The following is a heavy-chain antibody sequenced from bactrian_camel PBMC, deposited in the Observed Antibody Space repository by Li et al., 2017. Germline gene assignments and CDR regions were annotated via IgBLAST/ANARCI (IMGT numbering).Heavy chain of an antibody. Sequence: DVQLVESGGGLVQPGGSLRFSCVASGFTFSSYAMNWIRQAPGKGLEWVSTINEVGGGTNYATSVKGRFTISRDNAKNTLYLQLNSLKTEDTAMYYCAKATEPYAPGTRSEYNYWGQGTQVTVS. CDR1: GFTFSSYA. J-gene: IGHJ4*01. CDR2: INEVGGGT. V-gene: IGHV3S40*01. CDR3: AKATEPYAPGTRSEYNY. D-gene: IGHD6*01.